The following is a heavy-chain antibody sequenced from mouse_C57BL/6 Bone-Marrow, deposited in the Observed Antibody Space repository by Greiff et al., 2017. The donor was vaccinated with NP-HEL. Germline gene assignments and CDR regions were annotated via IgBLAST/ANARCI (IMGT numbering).Heavy chain of an antibody. V-gene: IGHV1-26*01. D-gene: IGHD2-3*01. J-gene: IGHJ2*03. CDR3: AFDGYSPFDY. CDR1: GYTFTDYY. Sequence: VQLQQSGPELVKPGASVKISCKASGYTFTDYYMNWVKQSHGKSLEWIGDINPNNGGTSYNQKFKGKATLTVDKSSSTAYMELRSLTSEDSAVYYCAFDGYSPFDYWGQGPSHTVSS. CDR2: INPNNGGT.